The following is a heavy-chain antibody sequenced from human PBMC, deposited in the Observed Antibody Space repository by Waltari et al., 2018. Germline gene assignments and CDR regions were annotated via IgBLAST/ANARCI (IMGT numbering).Heavy chain of an antibody. CDR3: ARGEGGANEY. J-gene: IGHJ4*01. D-gene: IGHD1-26*01. CDR1: GFTFRNYE. Sequence: EVQLVESGGGLVQPGGSLRLLCAASGFTFRNYEMNWVRQAPGKGLEWVSYISSGASTIFYAESGKGRFTISRDNAKNSVYLEMNSLRADDTAIYYCARGEGGANEYWGQGTLVTVSS. CDR2: ISSGASTI. V-gene: IGHV3-48*03.